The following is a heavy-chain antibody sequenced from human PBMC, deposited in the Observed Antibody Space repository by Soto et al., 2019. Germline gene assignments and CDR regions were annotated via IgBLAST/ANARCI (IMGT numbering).Heavy chain of an antibody. D-gene: IGHD3-22*01. J-gene: IGHJ4*02. CDR3: ARADYYDRSGTPTFDY. V-gene: IGHV4-4*02. Sequence: SETLSLTCNVSGGSISGYYWTWVRQPPGKGLEWIGEIFHSGRTNYNTSLKSRVTIAVDKSKNQFSLKLNSATAADTAIYYCARADYYDRSGTPTFDYWGQGTQVAVSS. CDR2: IFHSGRT. CDR1: GGSISGYY.